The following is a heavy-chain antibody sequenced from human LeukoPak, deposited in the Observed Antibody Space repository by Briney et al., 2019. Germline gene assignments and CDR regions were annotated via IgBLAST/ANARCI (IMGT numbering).Heavy chain of an antibody. J-gene: IGHJ2*01. CDR1: GVSISSYY. CDR2: ISSSGST. V-gene: IGHV4-4*09. CDR3: AGHDEGSGWYRSYIDL. D-gene: IGHD6-19*01. Sequence: SETLSLTCTVSGVSISSYYCSWIRQPPGKGLEWIGYISSSGSTDYSPSLKSRVTISVHRSKNQCSLNLSSVTAADTAVYYCAGHDEGSGWYRSYIDLWGRGTLVIVSS.